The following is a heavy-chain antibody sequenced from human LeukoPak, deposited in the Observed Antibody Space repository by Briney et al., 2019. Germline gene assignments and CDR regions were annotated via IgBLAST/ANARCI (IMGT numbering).Heavy chain of an antibody. D-gene: IGHD3-16*01. J-gene: IGHJ6*03. CDR3: ARDLLYYDIQSGMDV. V-gene: IGHV1-3*03. Sequence: GASVKVSCKASGYTFTSYAMHWVRQAPGQRLEWMGWINAGNGNTKYSQEFQGRVTITRDTSASTAYMELSSLRSEDMAVYYCARDLLYYDIQSGMDVWGKGTTVTISS. CDR2: INAGNGNT. CDR1: GYTFTSYA.